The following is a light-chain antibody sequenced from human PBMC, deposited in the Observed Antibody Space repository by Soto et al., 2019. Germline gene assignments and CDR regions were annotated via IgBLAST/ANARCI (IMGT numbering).Light chain of an antibody. CDR1: SSHIGDHY. V-gene: IGLV1-51*01. J-gene: IGLJ3*02. Sequence: QSVLTQPPSVSAAPGQKVIISCSGSSSHIGDHYVFWYQQFPGTAPRLLIYDDHKRPPGIPDRFSGSKSATSATLGITGLQTGDEADYYCATWGANLRVFGGGTKLTVL. CDR3: ATWGANLRV. CDR2: DDH.